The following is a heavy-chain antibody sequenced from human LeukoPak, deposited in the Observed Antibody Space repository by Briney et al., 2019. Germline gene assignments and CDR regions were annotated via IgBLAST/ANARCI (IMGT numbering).Heavy chain of an antibody. D-gene: IGHD4-17*01. CDR3: ASRSSTVATFPFHY. CDR2: INPNSGGT. CDR1: GYTFTGYY. J-gene: IGHJ4*02. V-gene: IGHV1-2*02. Sequence: ASVKVSCKGSGYTFTGYYMHWVRQAPGQGLEWMGWINPNSGGTNYAWRFQGRVTMTRDTSISTAYMELSRLRSDDTAVYYCASRSSTVATFPFHYWGQGTLVTVSS.